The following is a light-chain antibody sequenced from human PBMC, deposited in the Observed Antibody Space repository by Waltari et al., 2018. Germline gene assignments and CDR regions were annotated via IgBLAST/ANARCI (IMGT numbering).Light chain of an antibody. CDR1: SPNIGAGYD. Sequence: QSVLTQPPSVSGAPGQRVTISCTGSSPNIGAGYDVHWYQQLPGTAPNLLIYGTGNRPSGVPDRFSGSKSGTSASLAITGLQAEDEADYYCQSYDSSLSVVFGGGTKLTVL. CDR2: GTG. V-gene: IGLV1-40*01. J-gene: IGLJ2*01. CDR3: QSYDSSLSVV.